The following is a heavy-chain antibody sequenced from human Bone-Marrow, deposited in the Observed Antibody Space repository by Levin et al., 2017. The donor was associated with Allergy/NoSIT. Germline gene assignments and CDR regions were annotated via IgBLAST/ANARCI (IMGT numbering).Heavy chain of an antibody. CDR1: GFPFSNYV. CDR2: ISGPSATI. Sequence: GGSLRLSCAASGFPFSNYVMNWVRQAPGKGLEWVAYISGPSATIYYADSVKGRFIISRDNAKNSLYLQMNSLRADDTAVYYCVGYSSSWATFDYWGQGSLFSVSS. D-gene: IGHD6-13*01. J-gene: IGHJ4*02. V-gene: IGHV3-48*01. CDR3: VGYSSSWATFDY.